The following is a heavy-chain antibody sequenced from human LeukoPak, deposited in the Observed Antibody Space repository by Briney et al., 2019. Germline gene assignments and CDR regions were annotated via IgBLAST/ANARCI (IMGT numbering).Heavy chain of an antibody. CDR2: IHYSEST. J-gene: IGHJ4*02. D-gene: IGHD1-26*01. CDR1: GDSISSYS. CDR3: ARGQGSGSSWAFDY. Sequence: SETLSLTCSVSGDSISSYSWSWIRQPPGKGLEWIGYIHYSESTTYNPSLKNRVTISADPSKHQLSLSLSSVTAADTAVHYCARGQGSGSSWAFDYWGQGTLVTVSS. V-gene: IGHV4-59*01.